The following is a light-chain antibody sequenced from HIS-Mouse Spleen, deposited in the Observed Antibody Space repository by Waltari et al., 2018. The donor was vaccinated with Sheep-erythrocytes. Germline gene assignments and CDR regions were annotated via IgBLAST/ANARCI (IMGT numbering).Light chain of an antibody. Sequence: EIVLTQSPATLSLSPGERATLSCRAGQSVSSYLAWYQQKPGQAPRLLIYDASNRATGIPAMFSGSGSGTDFTLTISSLEPEDFAVYYCQQRSNWYTFGQGTKLEIK. CDR2: DAS. J-gene: IGKJ2*01. CDR3: QQRSNWYT. V-gene: IGKV3-11*01. CDR1: QSVSSY.